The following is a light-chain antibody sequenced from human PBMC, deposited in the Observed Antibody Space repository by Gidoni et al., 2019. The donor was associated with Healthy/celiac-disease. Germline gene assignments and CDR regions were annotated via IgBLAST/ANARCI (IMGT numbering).Light chain of an antibody. CDR3: QQYDNLPIT. Sequence: DIQMTQSPSSLSASVGDRVTITCQASQDIINYLHWYQQKPGKAPKLLSYDASNLETGVPARFSGSGSGTEFTFTISSLKPEDIATYYCQQYDNLPITFGQGTRLEIK. V-gene: IGKV1-33*01. CDR2: DAS. CDR1: QDIINY. J-gene: IGKJ5*01.